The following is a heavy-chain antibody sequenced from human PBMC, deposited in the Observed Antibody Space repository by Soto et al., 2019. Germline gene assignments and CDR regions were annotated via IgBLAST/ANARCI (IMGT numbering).Heavy chain of an antibody. D-gene: IGHD3-10*01. Sequence: GGSLRLSCAASGFTFSSYAMSWVRQAPGKGLEWVSAISGSGGSTYYADSVKGRFTISRDNSKNTLYLQMNSLRAEDTAVYYCAKSTGYYGSGSYNIDYWGQGTLVTVSS. CDR1: GFTFSSYA. J-gene: IGHJ4*02. CDR3: AKSTGYYGSGSYNIDY. V-gene: IGHV3-23*01. CDR2: ISGSGGST.